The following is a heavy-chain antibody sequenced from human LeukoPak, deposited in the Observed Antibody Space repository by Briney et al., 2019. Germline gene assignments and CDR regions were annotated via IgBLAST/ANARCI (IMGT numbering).Heavy chain of an antibody. V-gene: IGHV3-23*01. Sequence: GGSLRLSCAASGFTFSSYTMSWVRQAPGKGLEWVSAISHTSEYTYHADSVKGRFTISRDNSKNTLYLQMNSLRAEDTAMYYCAKGSSAGRPYYFDYWGQETLVTVSS. J-gene: IGHJ4*02. CDR1: GFTFSSYT. D-gene: IGHD3-10*01. CDR2: ISHTSEYT. CDR3: AKGSSAGRPYYFDY.